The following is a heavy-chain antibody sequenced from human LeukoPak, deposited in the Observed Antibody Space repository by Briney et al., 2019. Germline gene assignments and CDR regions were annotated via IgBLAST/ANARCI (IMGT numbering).Heavy chain of an antibody. V-gene: IGHV3-23*01. J-gene: IGHJ4*02. CDR1: GFTFSSYS. Sequence: GGSLRLSCAASGFTFSSYSMNWVRQAPGKGLEWVSAISGSGGSTYYADSVKGRFTISRDNSKNTLYLQMSSLRAEDTAVYYCAKDLRNYYAAQSYILDFWGQGTLVIVSA. CDR2: ISGSGGST. CDR3: AKDLRNYYAAQSYILDF. D-gene: IGHD3-10*01.